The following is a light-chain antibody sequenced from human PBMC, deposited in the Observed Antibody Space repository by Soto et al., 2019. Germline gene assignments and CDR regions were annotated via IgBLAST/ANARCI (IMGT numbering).Light chain of an antibody. CDR3: WSYAGRRTFEV. CDR2: EGN. V-gene: IGLV2-23*03. J-gene: IGLJ2*01. Sequence: QSALTQPASVSGSPGQSITISCTGSSSDAGSYNLVSWYQQYPGKAPKLMIFEGNKRPSGVSNRFSASKSGNTASLTISGLQAEDEADYYCWSYAGRRTFEVFGGGTKLTVL. CDR1: SSDAGSYNL.